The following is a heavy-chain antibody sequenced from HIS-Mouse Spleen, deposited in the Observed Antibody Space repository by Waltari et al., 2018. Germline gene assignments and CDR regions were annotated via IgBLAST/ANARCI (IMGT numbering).Heavy chain of an antibody. Sequence: VQLVESGGGVVPPGRVLRLSWGASGFTFSRHALPGVRQAPGKGLEWVAVISYDGSNKYYADSVKGRFTISRDNSKNTLYLQMNSLRAEDTAVYYCARVNGIAVAGTDAFDIWGQGTMVTVSS. J-gene: IGHJ3*02. V-gene: IGHV3-30-3*01. CDR2: ISYDGSNK. D-gene: IGHD6-19*01. CDR1: GFTFSRHA. CDR3: ARVNGIAVAGTDAFDI.